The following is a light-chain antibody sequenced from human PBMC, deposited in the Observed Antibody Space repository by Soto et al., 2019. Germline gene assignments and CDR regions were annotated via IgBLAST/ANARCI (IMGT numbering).Light chain of an antibody. CDR2: DAS. Sequence: EIVMTQSPATLSVSPGERATLSCRASQRLSNNLAWYQQKPGQAPRLLLYDASSRATGIPDRVSGSGSGTDFTLTISRLEPEDFAVYYCQQYARPPYAFGQGTKVDI. CDR3: QQYARPPYA. V-gene: IGKV3-20*01. J-gene: IGKJ2*01. CDR1: QRLSNN.